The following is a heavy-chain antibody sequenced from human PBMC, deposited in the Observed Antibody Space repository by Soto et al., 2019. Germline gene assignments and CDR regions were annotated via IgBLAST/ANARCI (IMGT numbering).Heavy chain of an antibody. J-gene: IGHJ4*02. V-gene: IGHV4-39*01. CDR1: GGSISSSSYY. CDR2: IYYSGST. D-gene: IGHD2-15*01. Sequence: QLQLQESGPGLVKPSETLSLTCTVSGGSISSSSYYWGWIRQPPGKGLEWIGSIYYSGSTDYNPSLKSRVTISVDTSKNQFSLKRSSVTAADTAVYYCARQPAGYCSGGSCYSYYFDYWGQGTLVTVSS. CDR3: ARQPAGYCSGGSCYSYYFDY.